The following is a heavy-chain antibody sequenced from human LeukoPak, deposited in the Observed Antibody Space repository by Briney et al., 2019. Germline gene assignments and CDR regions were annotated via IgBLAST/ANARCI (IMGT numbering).Heavy chain of an antibody. J-gene: IGHJ6*03. CDR1: GFTFSRHW. Sequence: GGSLRLSCAASGFTFSRHWMHWVRQFPGKGLVWVSRINSDGSSTTYADSVKGRFTISRDNAKNTLYLQMNSLRAEDTAVYYCAKGVGGSANYYYMDVWGKGTTVTVSS. CDR2: INSDGSST. CDR3: AKGVGGSANYYYMDV. D-gene: IGHD3-10*01. V-gene: IGHV3-74*01.